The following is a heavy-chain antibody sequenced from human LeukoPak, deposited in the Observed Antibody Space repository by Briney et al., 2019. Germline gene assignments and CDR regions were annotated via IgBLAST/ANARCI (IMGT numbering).Heavy chain of an antibody. CDR1: GFTFSSYW. V-gene: IGHV3-74*01. CDR2: INSDGSST. Sequence: GGSLRLSCAASGFTFSSYWMHWVRQAPGKGLVWVSRINSDGSSTSYADSVKGRFTISRDNAKNTLYLQMNSLRAEDTAVYYCARDFKPVWFGESDGMDVWGQGTTVTVSS. J-gene: IGHJ6*02. CDR3: ARDFKPVWFGESDGMDV. D-gene: IGHD3-10*01.